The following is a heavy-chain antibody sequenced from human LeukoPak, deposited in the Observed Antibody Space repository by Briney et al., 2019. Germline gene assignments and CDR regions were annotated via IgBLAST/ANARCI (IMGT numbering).Heavy chain of an antibody. CDR2: MNPNSGNT. Sequence: ASVKVSCKASGYTFTSYDINWVRQATGQGLEWMGLMNPNSGNTGYAQKFQGRVTMTRNTSISTAYMELSSLRSEDTAVYYCARGLTYCGGDCYSDYWGQGTLVTVSS. J-gene: IGHJ4*02. CDR3: ARGLTYCGGDCYSDY. V-gene: IGHV1-8*01. D-gene: IGHD2-21*01. CDR1: GYTFTSYD.